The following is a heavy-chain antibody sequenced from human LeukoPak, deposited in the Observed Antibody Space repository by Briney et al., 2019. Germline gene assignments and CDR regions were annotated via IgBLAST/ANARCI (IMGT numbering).Heavy chain of an antibody. Sequence: ASVKVSCKASGYTFTGYYMHWVRQAPGQGLEWMGWINPNSGGTNYAQKFQDRVTMTRDTSISTAYMELSRLRSDDTAVYYCAREGPGDIVVVPAAPENWGQGTLVTVSS. V-gene: IGHV1-2*02. D-gene: IGHD2-2*01. CDR3: AREGPGDIVVVPAAPEN. CDR1: GYTFTGYY. CDR2: INPNSGGT. J-gene: IGHJ1*01.